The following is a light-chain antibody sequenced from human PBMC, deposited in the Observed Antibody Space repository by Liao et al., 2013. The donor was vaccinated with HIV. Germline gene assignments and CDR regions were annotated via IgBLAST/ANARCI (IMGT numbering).Light chain of an antibody. CDR3: QVWDTSSDHVV. CDR1: KLGNNY. CDR2: QDT. J-gene: IGLJ2*01. V-gene: IGLV3-1*01. Sequence: SYELTQPPSVSVSPGQTASITCSRDKLGNNYASWYQQKPGQSPILVIYQDTKRASGIPERFSGSNSGNTATLTISRVEAGDEADYYCQVWDTSSDHVVFGGGTKLTVL.